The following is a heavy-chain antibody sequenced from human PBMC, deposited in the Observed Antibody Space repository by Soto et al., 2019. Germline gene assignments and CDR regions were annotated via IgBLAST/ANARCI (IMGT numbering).Heavy chain of an antibody. J-gene: IGHJ6*02. Sequence: PSETLSLTCAVSGGSISSSNWWSRVRQPPGKGLEWIGEIYHSGSTNYNPSLKSRVTISVDTSKNQFSLKLNSVTAADTAVYYCARVDILTVYGCMDVWGQGTTVTVSS. CDR3: ARVDILTVYGCMDV. V-gene: IGHV4-4*02. CDR2: IYHSGST. D-gene: IGHD3-9*01. CDR1: GGSISSSNW.